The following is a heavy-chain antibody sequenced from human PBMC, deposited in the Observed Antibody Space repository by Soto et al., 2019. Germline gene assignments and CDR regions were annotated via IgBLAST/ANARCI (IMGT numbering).Heavy chain of an antibody. CDR3: ARDQTQFDP. CDR2: IYYSGST. CDR1: GDSISNFY. Sequence: NPSETLSLTCTVSGDSISNFYWSWLRQPPGKGLEWIVSIYYSGSTNYNPSLKSRVTISVHTSKNQFSLRLSSVTAADTAVYYCARDQTQFDPWGQGTLVTVSS. J-gene: IGHJ5*02. V-gene: IGHV4-59*01.